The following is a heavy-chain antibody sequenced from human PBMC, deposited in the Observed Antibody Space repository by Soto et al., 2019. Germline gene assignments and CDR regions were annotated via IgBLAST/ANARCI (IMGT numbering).Heavy chain of an antibody. CDR2: TYYSGST. CDR1: GGSINTHL. D-gene: IGHD5-12*01. CDR3: AKMGIVATIDAFDI. J-gene: IGHJ3*02. V-gene: IGHV4-59*11. Sequence: SETLSLTCTVSGGSINTHLWSWIRQPPGKGLEWIGYTYYSGSTNYNPSLKSRVTISVDTSKNQFSLRLNSVTAADTAVYYCAKMGIVATIDAFDIWGQGTMVTVS.